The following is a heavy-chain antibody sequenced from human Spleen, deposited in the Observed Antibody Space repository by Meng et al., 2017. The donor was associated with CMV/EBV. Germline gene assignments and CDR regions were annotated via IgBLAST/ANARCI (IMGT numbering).Heavy chain of an antibody. CDR3: ARAITVVRGVIVTTYFDY. J-gene: IGHJ4*02. D-gene: IGHD3-10*01. CDR2: VYGSGET. V-gene: IGHV3-66*01. CDR1: GFTFSSYS. Sequence: GGSLRLSCAASGFTFSSYSMNWVRQAPGKGLEWVSVVYGSGETYYEDSAKGRLTISRDSSKNTLYLQMNSLRAEDTAVYYCARAITVVRGVIVTTYFDYWGPGTLVTVSS.